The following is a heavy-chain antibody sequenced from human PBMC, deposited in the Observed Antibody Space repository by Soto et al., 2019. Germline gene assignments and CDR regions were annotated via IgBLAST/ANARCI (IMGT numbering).Heavy chain of an antibody. V-gene: IGHV4-61*08. J-gene: IGHJ5*02. CDR1: VGSITSGGYY. D-gene: IGHD3-3*01. Sequence: SEPLSLTCIFSVGSITSGGYYWTWIRHPPGKGLEWIGYIYYSGSTNYNPSLKSRVTISVDTSKNQFSLKLSSVTAADTAVYYCARDFWSGPLWWFDPWGQGTLVTVSS. CDR3: ARDFWSGPLWWFDP. CDR2: IYYSGST.